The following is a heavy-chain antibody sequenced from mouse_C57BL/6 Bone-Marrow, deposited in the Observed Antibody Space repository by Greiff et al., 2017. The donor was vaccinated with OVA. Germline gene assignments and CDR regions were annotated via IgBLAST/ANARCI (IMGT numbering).Heavy chain of an antibody. V-gene: IGHV1-7*01. CDR3: AKRGYDSGVACFAD. D-gene: IGHD2-3*01. CDR2: INPSSGYT. J-gene: IGHJ3*01. Sequence: QVQLQQSGAELAKPGASVKLSCKASGYTFTSYWMHWVKQRPGQGLEWIGNINPSSGYTKYDQKFKDKATLTADKSSSTAYMQLSSLTCEDSAVYYCAKRGYDSGVACFADWGTGTTVTVSA. CDR1: GYTFTSYW.